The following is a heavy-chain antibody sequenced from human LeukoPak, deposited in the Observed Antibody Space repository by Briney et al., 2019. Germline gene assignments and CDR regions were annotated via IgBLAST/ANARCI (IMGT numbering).Heavy chain of an antibody. CDR3: ARHRGSSSLFDY. CDR2: INPNSGGT. CDR1: GYTFTGYY. J-gene: IGHJ4*02. V-gene: IGHV1-2*02. D-gene: IGHD6-6*01. Sequence: ASVKVSCKASGYTFTGYYMHWVRQAPGQGLEWMGWINPNSGGTNYAQKFQGRVTISVDTSKNQFSLKLSSVTAADTAVYYCARHRGSSSLFDYWGQGTLVTVSS.